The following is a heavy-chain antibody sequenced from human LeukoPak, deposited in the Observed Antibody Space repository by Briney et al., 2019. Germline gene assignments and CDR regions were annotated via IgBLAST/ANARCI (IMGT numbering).Heavy chain of an antibody. D-gene: IGHD6-6*01. CDR1: GGSFSGYY. CDR2: INHSGST. J-gene: IGHJ4*02. CDR3: ARAACLYSSSLGCPYYFDY. V-gene: IGHV4-34*01. Sequence: SETLSLTCAVYGGSFSGYYWSWLRQPPGKGLEWIGEINHSGSTNYNPSLKSRVTISVDTSKNQFSLKLSSVTAADTAVYYCARAACLYSSSLGCPYYFDYWGQGTLVTVSS.